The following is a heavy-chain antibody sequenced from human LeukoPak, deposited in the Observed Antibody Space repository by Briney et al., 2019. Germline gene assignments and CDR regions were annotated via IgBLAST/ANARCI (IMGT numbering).Heavy chain of an antibody. Sequence: PGGSLRLSCAASGFTFSNYAMNWVRQAPGKGLEWVSGISGSGGSTYYADSVKGRFTISRDNPKNTLYLQMNSLRTEDTAVYYCARQRYFDYWGQGAQVTVSS. J-gene: IGHJ4*02. D-gene: IGHD1-1*01. V-gene: IGHV3-23*01. CDR3: ARQRYFDY. CDR1: GFTFSNYA. CDR2: ISGSGGST.